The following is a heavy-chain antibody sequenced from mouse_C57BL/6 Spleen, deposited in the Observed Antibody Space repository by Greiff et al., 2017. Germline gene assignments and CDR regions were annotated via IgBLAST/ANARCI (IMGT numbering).Heavy chain of an antibody. V-gene: IGHV1-55*01. Sequence: VQLQQPGAELVKPGASVKMSCKASGYTFTSYWITWVKQRPGQGLEWIGDIYPGSGSPNYNEKFKSKATLTVDTSSSTAYMQLSSLTSEDSAVYYCARSYDYDGYYFDYWGQGTTLTVSS. J-gene: IGHJ2*01. CDR1: GYTFTSYW. CDR2: IYPGSGSP. CDR3: ARSYDYDGYYFDY. D-gene: IGHD2-4*01.